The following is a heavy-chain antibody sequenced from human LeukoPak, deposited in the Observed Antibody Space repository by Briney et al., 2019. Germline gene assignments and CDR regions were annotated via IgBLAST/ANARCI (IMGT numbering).Heavy chain of an antibody. CDR3: ARLSYRRFDY. CDR1: GYTFTGFY. CDR2: INPNSGGT. J-gene: IGHJ4*02. D-gene: IGHD4-11*01. Sequence: ASVKVSCKASGYTFTGFYIHWVQQAPGQGPEWMGWINPNSGGTNYAQNFQGRVTMTRDTSISTAYMELSSLRSDDTAVYYCARLSYRRFDYWGQGTLVTVSS. V-gene: IGHV1-2*02.